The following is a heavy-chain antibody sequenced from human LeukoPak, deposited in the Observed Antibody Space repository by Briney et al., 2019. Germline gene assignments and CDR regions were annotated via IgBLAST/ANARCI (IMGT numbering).Heavy chain of an antibody. CDR3: AGPIRGGGHSMDY. V-gene: IGHV1-2*02. D-gene: IGHD2/OR15-2a*01. CDR1: GYRFTGYY. J-gene: IGHJ4*02. Sequence: ASVKVSCKASGYRFTGYYIHWMRHAPGQGLEWMGWINPKSGDTYYAQKFQGRVTMTRDTSISTAYMELNRLRSDDTAIYYCAGPIRGGGHSMDYWGQGTLVTVSS. CDR2: INPKSGDT.